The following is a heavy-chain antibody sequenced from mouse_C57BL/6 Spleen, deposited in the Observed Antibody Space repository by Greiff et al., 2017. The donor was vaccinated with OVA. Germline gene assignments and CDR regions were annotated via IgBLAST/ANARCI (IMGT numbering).Heavy chain of an antibody. V-gene: IGHV3-6*01. D-gene: IGHD2-2*01. J-gene: IGHJ3*01. CDR2: ISYDGSN. Sequence: ESGPGLVKPSQSLSLTCSVTGYSITSGYYWNWIRQFPGNKLEWMGYISYDGSNNYNPSLKNLISITRDTSKNQFFLKLNSVTTEDTATYYCASLVFAYWGQGTLVTVSA. CDR1: GYSITSGYY. CDR3: ASLVFAY.